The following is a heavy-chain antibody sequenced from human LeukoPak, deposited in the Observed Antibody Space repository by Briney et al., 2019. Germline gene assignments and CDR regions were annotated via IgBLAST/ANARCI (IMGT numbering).Heavy chain of an antibody. Sequence: PSETLSLTCTVSNFSIGRGYYWAWIRQPPGKGLEWIANMFHSGTTFYNPSLRSRVTLSIDTSKNQLSLKLRSVTASDTAVYYCARAVGTDGYNLWVYWGQGTLVTVSS. J-gene: IGHJ4*02. V-gene: IGHV4-38-2*02. CDR3: ARAVGTDGYNLWVY. D-gene: IGHD5-24*01. CDR1: NFSIGRGYY. CDR2: MFHSGTT.